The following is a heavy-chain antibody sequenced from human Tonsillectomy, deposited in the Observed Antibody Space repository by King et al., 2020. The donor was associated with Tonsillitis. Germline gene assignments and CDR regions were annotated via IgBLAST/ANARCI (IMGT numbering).Heavy chain of an antibody. D-gene: IGHD3-3*01. J-gene: IGHJ6*02. CDR2: ISSSSSTI. Sequence: QLVQSGGGLVQPGGSLRLSCAASGFTFSSYSMNWVRQAPGKGLEWVSYISSSSSTIYYADSVKGRFTISRDNAKNSLYLQMNSLRAEDTAVYYCARDPGNTYYDFWSGYYEGGYYYGMDVWDQGTTVTVSS. CDR1: GFTFSSYS. CDR3: ARDPGNTYYDFWSGYYEGGYYYGMDV. V-gene: IGHV3-48*01.